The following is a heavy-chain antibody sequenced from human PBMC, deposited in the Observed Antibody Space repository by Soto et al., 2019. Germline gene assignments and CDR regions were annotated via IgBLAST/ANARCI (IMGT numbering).Heavy chain of an antibody. J-gene: IGHJ5*02. CDR3: ARYIEKHLANRFAP. V-gene: IGHV4-59*01. CDR1: GGSISSYY. D-gene: IGHD5-12*01. CDR2: IYYSGST. Sequence: SETLSLTCTVSGGSISSYYWSWIRQPPGKGLEWIGYIYYSGSTNYNPSLKSRVTISVDTSKNQFSLKLSSVTAADTAVYYCARYIEKHLANRFAPWGQGTLVTVSS.